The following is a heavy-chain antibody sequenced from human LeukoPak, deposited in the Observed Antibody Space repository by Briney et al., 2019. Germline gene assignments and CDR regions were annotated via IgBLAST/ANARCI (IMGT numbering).Heavy chain of an antibody. CDR3: AKARGWRSSAFYSLDY. J-gene: IGHJ4*02. D-gene: IGHD3-22*01. V-gene: IGHV3-43*01. Sequence: HPGGSLRLSCAASGFTFEDYTMQWGRHAPGKGLEWVSLVSSDGGTTYYADSLKGRFTISRDNSKNSLYLQMNNLRSEDSGLYYCAKARGWRSSAFYSLDYWGQGTLVTVSS. CDR1: GFTFEDYT. CDR2: VSSDGGTT.